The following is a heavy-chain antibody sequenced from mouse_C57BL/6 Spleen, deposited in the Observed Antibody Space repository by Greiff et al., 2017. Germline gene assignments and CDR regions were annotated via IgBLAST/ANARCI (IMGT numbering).Heavy chain of an antibody. Sequence: EVQLQQSGPELVKPGASVKMSCKASGYTFTDYNMHWVKQSPGQSLEWIGYINPNNGGTSYNQKFKGKATLTVTKSSSTAYLELRSLTSEESAVYYGANLGDDGSYYVDYWGQGTTLTVSA. CDR2: INPNNGGT. CDR3: ANLGDDGSYYVDY. J-gene: IGHJ2*01. V-gene: IGHV1-22*01. D-gene: IGHD2-3*01. CDR1: GYTFTDYN.